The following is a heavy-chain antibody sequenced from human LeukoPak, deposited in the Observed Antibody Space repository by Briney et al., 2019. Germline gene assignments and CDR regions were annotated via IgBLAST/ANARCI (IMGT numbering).Heavy chain of an antibody. Sequence: SETLSLTCTVSGGSISSSRYYWGWIRQPPGKGLEWIGTIYYSGSTYYNPSLKSRVTISVDTSKNQLSLKLGSVTATDTAVYYCARQDGSYSNWFDPWGQGTLVTVSS. CDR2: IYYSGST. J-gene: IGHJ5*02. CDR1: GGSISSSRYY. CDR3: ARQDGSYSNWFDP. D-gene: IGHD1-26*01. V-gene: IGHV4-39*01.